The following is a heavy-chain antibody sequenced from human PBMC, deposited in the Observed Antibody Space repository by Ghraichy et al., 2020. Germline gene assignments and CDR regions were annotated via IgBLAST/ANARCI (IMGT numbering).Heavy chain of an antibody. CDR1: GFTLSGYS. CDR3: ARGSTVVRFFYYNGMDV. D-gene: IGHD4-23*01. Sequence: GGSLRLSCVASGFTLSGYSMNWVRQSPGKGLEWVAYITSSSRTISYADSVKGRFAISRDNAQNSLFLQMNNLREEDTAVYYCARGSTVVRFFYYNGMDVCGQGTTVTVSS. J-gene: IGHJ6*02. CDR2: ITSSSRTI. V-gene: IGHV3-48*02.